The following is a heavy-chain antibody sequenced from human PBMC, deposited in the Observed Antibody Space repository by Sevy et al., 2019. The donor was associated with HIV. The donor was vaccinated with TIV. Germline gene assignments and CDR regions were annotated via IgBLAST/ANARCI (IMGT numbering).Heavy chain of an antibody. J-gene: IGHJ5*02. V-gene: IGHV1-69*13. Sequence: SSVKVSCKASGGTFSSYAISWVRQAPGQGLEWMGGIMPIFGTANYGQKFQGRVTITADESTSTAYMELSSLRSADTAVYYCARGRGRRPYNWFDPWGQGTLVTVSS. CDR1: GGTFSSYA. D-gene: IGHD3-10*01. CDR3: ARGRGRRPYNWFDP. CDR2: IMPIFGTA.